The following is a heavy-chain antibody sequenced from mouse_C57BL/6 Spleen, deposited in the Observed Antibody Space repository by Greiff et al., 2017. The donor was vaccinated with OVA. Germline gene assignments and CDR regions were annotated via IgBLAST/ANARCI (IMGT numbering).Heavy chain of an antibody. CDR1: GYSITSGYY. CDR3: ARASYNGAMDY. J-gene: IGHJ4*01. V-gene: IGHV3-6*01. Sequence: DVQLQESGPGLVKPSHSLSLTCSVTGYSITSGYYWNWIRQFPGNKLEWMGYISYDGSNNYNPSLKNRISITRDTSKNQFFLKLNSVTTEDTATYYCARASYNGAMDYWGQGTSVTVSS. D-gene: IGHD6-1*01. CDR2: ISYDGSN.